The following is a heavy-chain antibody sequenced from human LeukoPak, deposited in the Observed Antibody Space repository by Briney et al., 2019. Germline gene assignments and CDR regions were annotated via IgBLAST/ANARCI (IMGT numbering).Heavy chain of an antibody. CDR3: ARQTQGRSAFDI. CDR1: GGTFSSYA. Sequence: SVKVSCKASGGTFSSYAISWVRQAPGQGLEWMGGIIPIFGTANYAQKFQGRVTITADESTSTAYMELGSLRSEGTAVYYCARQTQGRSAFDIWGQGTMVTVSS. V-gene: IGHV1-69*13. CDR2: IIPIFGTA. J-gene: IGHJ3*02.